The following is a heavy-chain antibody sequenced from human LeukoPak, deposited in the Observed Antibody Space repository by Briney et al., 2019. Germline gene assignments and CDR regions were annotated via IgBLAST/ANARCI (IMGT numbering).Heavy chain of an antibody. Sequence: PSETLSLTCTVSGGSISSYYWSWIRQPAGKGLEWIGRIYTSGSTNYNPSLKSRVTMSVDTSKNQFSLNLSSVTAADTAVYYCARDLEYSSSSGRYYYYGMDVWGQGTTVTVSS. CDR2: IYTSGST. CDR3: ARDLEYSSSSGRYYYYGMDV. CDR1: GGSISSYY. J-gene: IGHJ6*02. V-gene: IGHV4-4*07. D-gene: IGHD6-6*01.